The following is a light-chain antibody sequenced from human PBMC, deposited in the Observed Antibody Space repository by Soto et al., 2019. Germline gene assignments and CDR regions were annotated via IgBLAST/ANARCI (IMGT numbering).Light chain of an antibody. J-gene: IGKJ3*01. CDR3: QQYGRSPFT. CDR2: VAS. Sequence: EIVMTQSTGTLSLSPGETATLSCRASQSVSSNYVAWFHQKPGQAPRLLIYVASSRATGVPDRFSASGSGTDFTLTISRLEPEDFAVYYCQQYGRSPFTFGPGTKVDIK. V-gene: IGKV3-20*01. CDR1: QSVSSNY.